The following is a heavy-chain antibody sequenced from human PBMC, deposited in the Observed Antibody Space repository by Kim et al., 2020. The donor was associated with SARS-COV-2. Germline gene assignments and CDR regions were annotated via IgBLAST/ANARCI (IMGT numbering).Heavy chain of an antibody. CDR2: ISAYNGNT. D-gene: IGHD2-2*01. CDR3: ARDNIGTDDQLLSWGYFDY. V-gene: IGHV1-18*01. Sequence: ASVKVSCKASGYTFTSYGISWVRQAPGQGLEWMGWISAYNGNTNYAQKLQGRVTMTTDTSTSTAYMELRSLRSDDTAVYYCARDNIGTDDQLLSWGYFDYWGQGTLVTVSS. CDR1: GYTFTSYG. J-gene: IGHJ4*02.